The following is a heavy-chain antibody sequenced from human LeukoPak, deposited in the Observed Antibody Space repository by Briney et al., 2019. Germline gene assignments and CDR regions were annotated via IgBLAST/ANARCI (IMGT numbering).Heavy chain of an antibody. Sequence: GGSLKLSCAASGFTFSSYSMNWVRQAPGKGLEWVSSISSSSSYIYYADSVKGRFTISRDNAKNSLYLQMNNLRAEDTAVYYCARAYCTNGVCHDDAFDIWGQGTMVTVSS. V-gene: IGHV3-21*01. CDR2: ISSSSSYI. D-gene: IGHD2-8*01. J-gene: IGHJ3*02. CDR3: ARAYCTNGVCHDDAFDI. CDR1: GFTFSSYS.